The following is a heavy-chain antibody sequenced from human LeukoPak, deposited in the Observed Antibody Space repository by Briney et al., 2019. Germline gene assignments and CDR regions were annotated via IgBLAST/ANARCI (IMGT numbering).Heavy chain of an antibody. D-gene: IGHD2-15*01. Sequence: GGSLRLSCSASGFTFSNYAMHWVRQAPGKGLGYVSAISSNGGSTYYADSVKGRFIISRDNSKNTLYLQMSSLRAEDTAVYYCVKDKYPVVVAATLDYWGQGTLVTVSS. V-gene: IGHV3-64D*09. CDR1: GFTFSNYA. J-gene: IGHJ4*02. CDR2: ISSNGGST. CDR3: VKDKYPVVVAATLDY.